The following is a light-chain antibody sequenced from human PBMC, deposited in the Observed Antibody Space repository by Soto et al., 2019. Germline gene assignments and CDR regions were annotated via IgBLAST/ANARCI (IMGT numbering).Light chain of an antibody. Sequence: QSVLTQPPSASGTPGQRVTISCSGSTSNIETNYVYWYQHLPGRAPKLLIYTNNRRHSGVPDRFSASESGTSASLAISGLRSEDEADYYCSAWDDSLSGPVFGGGTKLTVL. V-gene: IGLV1-47*01. CDR3: SAWDDSLSGPV. CDR2: TNN. J-gene: IGLJ2*01. CDR1: TSNIETNY.